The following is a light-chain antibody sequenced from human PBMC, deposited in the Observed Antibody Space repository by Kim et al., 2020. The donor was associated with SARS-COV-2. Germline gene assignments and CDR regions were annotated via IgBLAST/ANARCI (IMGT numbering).Light chain of an antibody. CDR1: NIAVAV. Sequence: APGETARVTCGANNIAVAVVHWYRQKPGQAQVVVIHHDTDRASGIPERFAASDSGNTATLTLSRVESGDEADYYCQVWDRSTDDWVFGGGTQLTVL. V-gene: IGLV3-21*04. CDR3: QVWDRSTDDWV. J-gene: IGLJ3*02. CDR2: HDT.